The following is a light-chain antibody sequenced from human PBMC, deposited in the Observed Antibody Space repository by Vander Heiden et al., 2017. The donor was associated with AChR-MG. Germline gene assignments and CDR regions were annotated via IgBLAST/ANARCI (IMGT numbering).Light chain of an antibody. Sequence: DIQMTQSPATLSASPGDRATISCRASESISSRLAWYQQKPGKAPNLLVYKASNLETGVPSRFSGSGSGTEFTLTISSLQPDDFETYFCHEYDSYPYTFGKGTKLEIK. V-gene: IGKV1-5*03. CDR3: HEYDSYPYT. J-gene: IGKJ2*01. CDR1: ESISSR. CDR2: KAS.